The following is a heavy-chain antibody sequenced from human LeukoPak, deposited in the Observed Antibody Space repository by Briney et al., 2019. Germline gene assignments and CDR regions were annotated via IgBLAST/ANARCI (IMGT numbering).Heavy chain of an antibody. Sequence: SETLSLTCAVYGRSFSGYYCSWIRQPPGKGLEWIGEINHSGSTNYNPSLKSRVTISVDTSKNQFSLKLSSVTAADTAVYYCASGYSGYFDYWGQGTLVTVSS. J-gene: IGHJ4*02. CDR3: ASGYSGYFDY. V-gene: IGHV4-34*01. D-gene: IGHD2-21*01. CDR2: INHSGST. CDR1: GRSFSGYY.